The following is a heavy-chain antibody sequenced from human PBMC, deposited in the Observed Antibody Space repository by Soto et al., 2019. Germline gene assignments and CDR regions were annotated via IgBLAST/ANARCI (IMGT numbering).Heavy chain of an antibody. CDR2: NPYTGSP. J-gene: IGHJ4*02. Sequence: QVQLQESGPGLVKPSETLSLTCSVSGGSVSSGSYHWSWIRQPPGKGLEWIGFNPYTGSPDYNPSLKGRVVISIDRSKNQFSLKLSSVTAADTAVYFCARVVWGGDSWGQGTLVTVS. CDR1: GGSVSSGSYH. D-gene: IGHD7-27*01. V-gene: IGHV4-61*01. CDR3: ARVVWGGDS.